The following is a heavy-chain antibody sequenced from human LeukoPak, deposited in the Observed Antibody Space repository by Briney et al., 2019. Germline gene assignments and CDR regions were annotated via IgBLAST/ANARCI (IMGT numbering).Heavy chain of an antibody. CDR3: ARDREPSYCSGGSCYSVSAFDI. CDR1: GFTFSRDG. CDR2: ISYDGSNK. Sequence: PGGSLRLSCAASGFTFSRDGMHWVRQAPGKGLEWVAVISYDGSNKYYADSVKGRFTISRDNSKNTLYLQMNSLRAEDTAVYYCARDREPSYCSGGSCYSVSAFDIWGQGTMVTVSS. D-gene: IGHD2-15*01. V-gene: IGHV3-30*03. J-gene: IGHJ3*02.